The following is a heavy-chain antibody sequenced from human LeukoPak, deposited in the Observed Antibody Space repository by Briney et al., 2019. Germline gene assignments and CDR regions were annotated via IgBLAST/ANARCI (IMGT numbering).Heavy chain of an antibody. J-gene: IGHJ4*02. CDR3: ARGNNLGYYFDY. V-gene: IGHV1-69*05. CDR1: GGTFSSYA. CDR2: IIPIFGTA. Sequence: GSSVKVSCKASGGTFSSYAISWVRQAPGQGLEWMGGIIPIFGTANYAQKFQGRVTITTDESTSTAYMELSSLRSEDTAVYCCARGNNLGYYFDYWGQGTLVTVSS. D-gene: IGHD3-16*01.